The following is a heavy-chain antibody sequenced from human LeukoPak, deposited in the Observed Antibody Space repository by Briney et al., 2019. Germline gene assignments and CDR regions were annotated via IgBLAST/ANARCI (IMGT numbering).Heavy chain of an antibody. Sequence: KPSETLSLTCTVSGGSISSYYWSWIRQPPGKGLEWIGYIYYSGNTYYNPSLKSRVTISLDTSKNQFSLKLTSVTAADTAVYYCARGTAYSGSYSKRAIFDYWGQGTLVTVSS. CDR1: GGSISSYY. J-gene: IGHJ4*02. V-gene: IGHV4-59*08. CDR3: ARGTAYSGSYSKRAIFDY. CDR2: IYYSGNT. D-gene: IGHD1-26*01.